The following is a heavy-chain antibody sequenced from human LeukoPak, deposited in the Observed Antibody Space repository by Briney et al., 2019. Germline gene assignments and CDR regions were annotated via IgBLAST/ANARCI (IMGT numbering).Heavy chain of an antibody. Sequence: GESLKISCRGSGYSFTSYWIGWVRQMPGKGLEWMGIIYPGDSDTRYSPSFQGQVTISADKSISTAYLQWSSLKASDTAMYYCARGPGSGSYYNDKHFDYWGQGTLVTVSS. CDR1: GYSFTSYW. V-gene: IGHV5-51*01. D-gene: IGHD3-10*01. CDR3: ARGPGSGSYYNDKHFDY. J-gene: IGHJ4*02. CDR2: IYPGDSDT.